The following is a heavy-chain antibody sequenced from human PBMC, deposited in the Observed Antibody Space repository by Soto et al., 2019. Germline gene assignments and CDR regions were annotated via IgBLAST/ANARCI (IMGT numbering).Heavy chain of an antibody. Sequence: SETLSLTCTVSGGSISSYYWSWIRQPPGKGLEWIGYIYYSGSTNYNPSLKSRVTISVDTSKNQFSLKLSSVTAADTAVYYCARGQYYDFWSGYPDFDYWGQGTLVTVSS. CDR3: ARGQYYDFWSGYPDFDY. V-gene: IGHV4-59*01. CDR2: IYYSGST. J-gene: IGHJ4*02. D-gene: IGHD3-3*01. CDR1: GGSISSYY.